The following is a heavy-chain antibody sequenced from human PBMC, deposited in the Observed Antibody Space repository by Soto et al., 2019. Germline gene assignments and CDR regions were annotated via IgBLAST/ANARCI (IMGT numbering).Heavy chain of an antibody. V-gene: IGHV1-3*01. CDR2: INADNGNT. CDR3: ARDVFASAWPYYMDV. Sequence: QVHLVQSGAEVKKPGASVTVSCKTSGYTFTSYGINWVRQAPGQRLEWMGWINADNGNTKYSQKLQGRVTITRDTSASTAYMELSSLRSEDTARYYCARDVFASAWPYYMDVWGKGTTVTVSS. CDR1: GYTFTSYG. J-gene: IGHJ6*03. D-gene: IGHD6-19*01.